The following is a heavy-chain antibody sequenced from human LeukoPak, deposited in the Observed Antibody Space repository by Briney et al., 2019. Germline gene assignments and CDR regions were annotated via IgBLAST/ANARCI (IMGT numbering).Heavy chain of an antibody. CDR3: ASGLQVAAAGTIDY. V-gene: IGHV1-69*05. D-gene: IGHD6-13*01. Sequence: ASVKVSCKAYGGTFSSYAISWVRQAPGQGLEWMGGIIPIFGTANYAQKFQGRVTITTDESTSTAYMELSSLRSEDTAVYYCASGLQVAAAGTIDYWGQGTLVTVSS. CDR2: IIPIFGTA. J-gene: IGHJ4*02. CDR1: GGTFSSYA.